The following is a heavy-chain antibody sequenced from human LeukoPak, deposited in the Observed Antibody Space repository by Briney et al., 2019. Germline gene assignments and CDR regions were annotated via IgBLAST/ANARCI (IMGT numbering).Heavy chain of an antibody. CDR3: AKDVSIAAAGSDY. Sequence: GRSLRLSCAASGITFSSYGMHWVRQAPGKGLEWVAVISYDGSNKYYADSVKGRFTISRDNSKNTLYLQMNSLRAEDTAVYYCAKDVSIAAAGSDYWGQGTLVTVSS. J-gene: IGHJ4*02. D-gene: IGHD6-13*01. CDR2: ISYDGSNK. V-gene: IGHV3-30*18. CDR1: GITFSSYG.